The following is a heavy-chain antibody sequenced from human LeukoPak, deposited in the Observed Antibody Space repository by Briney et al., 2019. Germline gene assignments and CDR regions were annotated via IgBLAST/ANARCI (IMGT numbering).Heavy chain of an antibody. Sequence: PSETLSLTCTVSGGSISSSSYYWGWIRQPPGKGLEWIGSIYYSGSTYYNPSLKSRVTISVDTSKNQFSLTLSSVTAAGTAVYYCARDRFYGGAVAPIDYWGQGTLVTVSS. V-gene: IGHV4-39*07. CDR3: ARDRFYGGAVAPIDY. CDR2: IYYSGST. D-gene: IGHD4/OR15-4a*01. CDR1: GGSISSSSYY. J-gene: IGHJ4*02.